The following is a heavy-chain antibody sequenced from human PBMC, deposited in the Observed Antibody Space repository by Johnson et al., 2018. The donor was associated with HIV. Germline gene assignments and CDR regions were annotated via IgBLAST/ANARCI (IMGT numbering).Heavy chain of an antibody. D-gene: IGHD3-10*01. Sequence: VQLVESGGGVVQPGRSLRLSCAASGFTFSSYAMSWVRQAPGKGLEWVSAISGSGGSTYYADSVKGRFTISRDNSKNTVYLQMNSLRVEDTAVYYCAKEMEGYYGSGKGDTFDIWGQGTMVTVSS. CDR1: GFTFSSYA. V-gene: IGHV3-23*04. CDR3: AKEMEGYYGSGKGDTFDI. J-gene: IGHJ3*02. CDR2: ISGSGGST.